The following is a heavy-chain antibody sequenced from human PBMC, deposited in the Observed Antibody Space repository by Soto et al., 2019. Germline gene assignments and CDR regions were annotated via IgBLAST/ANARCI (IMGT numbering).Heavy chain of an antibody. CDR2: INPSGGST. V-gene: IGHV1-46*03. D-gene: IGHD5-12*01. CDR1: GYTFTSYY. CDR3: ARDGGLYSGYDGAHH. J-gene: IGHJ4*02. Sequence: ASVKVSCKASGYTFTSYYMHWVRQAPGQGLEWMGIINPSGGSTSYAQKFQGRVTMTRDTSTSTVYMELSSLRSEDTAVYYCARDGGLYSGYDGAHHWGQGTLVTVSS.